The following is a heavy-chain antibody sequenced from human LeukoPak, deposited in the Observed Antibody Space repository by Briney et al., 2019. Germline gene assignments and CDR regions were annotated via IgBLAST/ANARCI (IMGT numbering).Heavy chain of an antibody. CDR2: ISGSGGST. J-gene: IGHJ6*03. D-gene: IGHD3-10*01. V-gene: IGHV3-23*01. CDR1: GFTFSSYA. Sequence: PGGSLRLSCAASGFTFSSYAMSWVRRAPGKGLEWVSAISGSGGSTYYADSVKGRFTISRDNSKNTLYLQMNSLRPEDTAMYYCARGRGFGHYYYMDVWGKGTTVTVSS. CDR3: ARGRGFGHYYYMDV.